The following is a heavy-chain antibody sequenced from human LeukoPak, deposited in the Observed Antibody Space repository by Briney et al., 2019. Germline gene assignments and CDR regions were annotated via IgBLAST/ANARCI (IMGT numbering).Heavy chain of an antibody. Sequence: GGSLRLSCAASGFTFSSFAMSWVRQAPGKGLEWVAVTSYDGSNTYYTDSVKGRFTISRDNSKDTLFMQMNSLRVEDTAVYYCARGLGGYYYYGIDVWGQGTTVTVSS. D-gene: IGHD3-16*01. J-gene: IGHJ6*02. V-gene: IGHV3-30*04. CDR2: TSYDGSNT. CDR1: GFTFSSFA. CDR3: ARGLGGYYYYGIDV.